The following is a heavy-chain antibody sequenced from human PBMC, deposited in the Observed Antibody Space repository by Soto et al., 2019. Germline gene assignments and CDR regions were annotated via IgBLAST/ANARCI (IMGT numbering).Heavy chain of an antibody. CDR2: IYYSGST. Sequence: SETLSLTCTVTGDSINNRSYYWGWIRQPPGKGLEWIGSIYYSGSTYNNPSLKSRVSMSVDTSKNQFSLKLRSVTAADTALYYCARQRTSVVTQAYFDSWGQGSLVTVPQ. CDR3: ARQRTSVVTQAYFDS. D-gene: IGHD2-21*02. CDR1: GDSINNRSYY. V-gene: IGHV4-39*01. J-gene: IGHJ4*02.